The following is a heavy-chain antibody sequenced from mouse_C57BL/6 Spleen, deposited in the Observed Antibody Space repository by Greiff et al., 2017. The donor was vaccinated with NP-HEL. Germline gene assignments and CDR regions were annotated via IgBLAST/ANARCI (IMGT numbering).Heavy chain of an antibody. CDR1: GYAFSSYW. Sequence: QVQLQQSGAELVKPGASVKISCKASGYAFSSYWLNWVKQRPGMGLEWIGQIYPGDGDNNYNGKFTGKATLTADKSSRPAYMQLRSMTSVDYVVFFCAREFAYWGQGALVTVYA. CDR2: IYPGDGDN. J-gene: IGHJ3*01. CDR3: AREFAY. V-gene: IGHV1-80*01.